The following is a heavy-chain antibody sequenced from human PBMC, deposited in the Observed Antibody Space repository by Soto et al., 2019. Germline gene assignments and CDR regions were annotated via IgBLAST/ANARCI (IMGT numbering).Heavy chain of an antibody. D-gene: IGHD6-13*01. J-gene: IGHJ6*02. CDR1: GGSISSGGYS. Sequence: SETLSLTCAVSGGSISSGGYSWSWIRQPPGKGLEWIGYIYHSGSTYYNPSLKSRVTISVDRSKNQFSLKLSSVTAADTAVYYCARLRAAGLSQIIAAAGSRYYYYGMDVWGQGTTVTVSS. V-gene: IGHV4-30-2*01. CDR2: IYHSGST. CDR3: ARLRAAGLSQIIAAAGSRYYYYGMDV.